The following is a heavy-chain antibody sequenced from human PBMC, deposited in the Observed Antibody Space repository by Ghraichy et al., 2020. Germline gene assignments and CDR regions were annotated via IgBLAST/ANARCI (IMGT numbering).Heavy chain of an antibody. J-gene: IGHJ5*02. CDR3: ARGRTNRNWFDH. Sequence: ASVTVSCKASGYTFTSYDINWVRRATGQGLEWMGWMSPNSGNTGYAQKFQGRVTMTSNTSISTAYMELSSLRSEDTAVYYCARGRTNRNWFDHPGQRAQVTVSS. CDR1: GYTFTSYD. CDR2: MSPNSGNT. D-gene: IGHD2-2*01. V-gene: IGHV1-8*01.